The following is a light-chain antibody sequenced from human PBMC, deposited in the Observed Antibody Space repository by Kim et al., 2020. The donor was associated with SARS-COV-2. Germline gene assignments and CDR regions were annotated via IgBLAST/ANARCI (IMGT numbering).Light chain of an antibody. J-gene: IGLJ3*02. CDR1: RNNVGNQG. V-gene: IGLV10-54*01. CDR3: SAWDSSLSAWV. Sequence: QTATLTCTGNRNNVGNQGAAWLKQHQGHPPKVLSYRNNNRPSGISERLSAFRSGNTASLTITGLQPEDEADYYCSAWDSSLSAWVFGGGTQLTVL. CDR2: RNN.